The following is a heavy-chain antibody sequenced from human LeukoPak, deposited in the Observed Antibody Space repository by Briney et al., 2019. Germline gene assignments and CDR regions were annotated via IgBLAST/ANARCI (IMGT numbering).Heavy chain of an antibody. CDR3: TTGTGTTDY. D-gene: IGHD1-1*01. J-gene: IGHJ4*02. V-gene: IGHV3-15*01. CDR2: TRSKSDGGTA. Sequence: GESLRLSCAASGFTFSKAWMTWVRQAPGKGLQWVGRTRSKSDGGTADYAAPVKGRFTISRGDLKNTLYLQMNSLKTEDTAVYYCTTGTGTTDYWGQGTLVTVSS. CDR1: GFTFSKAW.